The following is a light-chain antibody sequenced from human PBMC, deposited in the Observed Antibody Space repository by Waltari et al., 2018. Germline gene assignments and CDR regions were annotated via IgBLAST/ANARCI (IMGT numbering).Light chain of an antibody. V-gene: IGLV1-47*01. CDR1: DSDIGRNY. CDR2: KND. CDR3: ATWDESLGAI. Sequence: QSVLTQPASASGTPGQRVTISCSGGDSDIGRNYVYWYQQFPGSAPKLLIYKNDQRPSWVPDRVSGSESGASASLAISGLRSEDEAEDSCATWDESLGAIFGGGTKLTVV. J-gene: IGLJ2*01.